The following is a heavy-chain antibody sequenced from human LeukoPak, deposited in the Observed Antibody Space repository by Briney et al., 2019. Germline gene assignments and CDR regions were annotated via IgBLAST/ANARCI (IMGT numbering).Heavy chain of an antibody. D-gene: IGHD2-15*01. CDR1: GFTFSDYH. CDR3: ARDSYCSGGDCYIDY. CDR2: ISTSGTTT. V-gene: IGHV3-11*04. Sequence: SLRLSCPASGFTFSDYHMTWLRQAPRKGLDWVSSISTSGTTTYYADSVKGRYTISRDNAQNSLYLQMNSLRAEDTAVYYCARDSYCSGGDCYIDYWGQGTLVTVSS. J-gene: IGHJ4*02.